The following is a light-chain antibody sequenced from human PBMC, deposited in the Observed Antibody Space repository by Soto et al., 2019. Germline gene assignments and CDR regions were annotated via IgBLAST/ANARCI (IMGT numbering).Light chain of an antibody. Sequence: QSALTQPASVSGSPGQSITISCTGTSSDVGGYGYVSWYQQHPGKAPKLMIYDVSNRPSGVSDRFSGSKSGNTASLTISRLQAEDEADYYCSSYTSSSTLVFGTGTKVTVL. CDR3: SSYTSSSTLV. CDR2: DVS. V-gene: IGLV2-14*01. J-gene: IGLJ1*01. CDR1: SSDVGGYGY.